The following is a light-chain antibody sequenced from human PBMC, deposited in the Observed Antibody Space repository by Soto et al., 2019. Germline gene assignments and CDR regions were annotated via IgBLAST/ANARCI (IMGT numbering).Light chain of an antibody. Sequence: DIQMTQSPSTLSASVGDRVTITCRASQSVRSWLAWYQQKPGKAPKFLIYDASTLESGVPSRFSGSGSGTEYTLTISSLQPDDFATYYCQQYDDYPLTFGGGTKVEI. CDR1: QSVRSW. J-gene: IGKJ4*01. CDR3: QQYDDYPLT. V-gene: IGKV1-5*01. CDR2: DAS.